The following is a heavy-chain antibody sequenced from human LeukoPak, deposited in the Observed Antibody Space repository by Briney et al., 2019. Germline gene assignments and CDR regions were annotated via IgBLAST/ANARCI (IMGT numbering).Heavy chain of an antibody. D-gene: IGHD3-3*01. CDR3: ARDRSISVFGVDWYSDI. V-gene: IGHV3-7*01. CDR2: IKQDGSEK. Sequence: GGSLRLSCAASGFTFSSYWMSWVRQAPGKGLEWVANIKQDGSEKYYVDSVKGRFTISRDNAENSLYLQMNSLRAEDTAVYYCARDRSISVFGVDWYSDIWGRGTLVTVSS. CDR1: GFTFSSYW. J-gene: IGHJ2*01.